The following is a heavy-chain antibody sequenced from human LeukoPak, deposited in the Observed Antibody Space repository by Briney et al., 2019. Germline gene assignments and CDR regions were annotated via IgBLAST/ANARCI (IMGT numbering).Heavy chain of an antibody. CDR2: ISGSGGTT. V-gene: IGHV3-23*01. J-gene: IGHJ3*01. CDR3: AKDRSSSSWFEGYDF. Sequence: GGSLRLSCTASGFIFSTCAMSWVRQAPGKGLEWVSAISGSGGTTYYADSVKGRFTISRDNSKNTLFLRMNSLRAEDTAVYYCAKDRSSSSWFEGYDFWGQGTMVTVSS. D-gene: IGHD6-13*01. CDR1: GFIFSTCA.